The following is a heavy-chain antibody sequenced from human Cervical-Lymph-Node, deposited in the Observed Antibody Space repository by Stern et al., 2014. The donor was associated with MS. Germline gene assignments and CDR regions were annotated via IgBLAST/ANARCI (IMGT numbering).Heavy chain of an antibody. CDR2: INPRSGGT. V-gene: IGHV1-2*06. CDR3: ARSYSSSWPLDY. D-gene: IGHD6-13*01. J-gene: IGHJ4*02. Sequence: VQLLESGAEVKKPGASVKVSCKASGYTFTDYFMHWVRQAPGQGLAWMGRINPRSGGTDYAQKFQGRVTMTSDTSISTAYMELSSLRSDDTAVYYCARSYSSSWPLDYWGQGTLVTVSS. CDR1: GYTFTDYF.